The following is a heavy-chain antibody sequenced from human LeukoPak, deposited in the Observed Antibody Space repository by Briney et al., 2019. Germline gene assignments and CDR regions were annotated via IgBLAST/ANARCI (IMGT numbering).Heavy chain of an antibody. D-gene: IGHD4-11*01. J-gene: IGHJ6*03. Sequence: GSSLRLSCAASGFTFSSYAMHWVRQAPGKGLEWVAVIAYEGSNKYYADSVKGRFTISRDNSKNTLYLQMNSLRAEDTAVYYCARRIMTTATNYYYYMDVWGKGTTVTVSS. CDR3: ARRIMTTATNYYYYMDV. CDR1: GFTFSSYA. CDR2: IAYEGSNK. V-gene: IGHV3-30*04.